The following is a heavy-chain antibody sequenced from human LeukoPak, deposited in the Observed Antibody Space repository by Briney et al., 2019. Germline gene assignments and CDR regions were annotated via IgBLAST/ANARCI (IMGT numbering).Heavy chain of an antibody. D-gene: IGHD4-17*01. CDR2: ISAYNGNT. Sequence: ASVKVSCKASGYTFTSYGISRVRQAPGQGLERMGWISAYNGNTNYSQKLQGRVTMTTDTSTSTAYMELRSLRSDDTAVYYCARVLPYGDYRGAGYWGQGTLVTVSS. CDR3: ARVLPYGDYRGAGY. V-gene: IGHV1-18*01. CDR1: GYTFTSYG. J-gene: IGHJ4*02.